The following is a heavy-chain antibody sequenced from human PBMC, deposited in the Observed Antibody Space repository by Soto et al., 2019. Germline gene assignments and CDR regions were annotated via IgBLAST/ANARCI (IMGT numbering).Heavy chain of an antibody. V-gene: IGHV1-18*04. J-gene: IGHJ4*01. CDR1: GYTFTSYG. Sequence: QVQLVQSGAEVKKPGSSVKVSCKASGYTFTSYGISWVRQAPGQGLEWMGWISAYNGNTDYAQKFQGRVTMTTGTSTTTAYMELRSLSSADTAIYYCARDRSSSDYCGHGTLVTVSS. CDR3: ARDRSSSDY. CDR2: ISAYNGNT. D-gene: IGHD3-10*01.